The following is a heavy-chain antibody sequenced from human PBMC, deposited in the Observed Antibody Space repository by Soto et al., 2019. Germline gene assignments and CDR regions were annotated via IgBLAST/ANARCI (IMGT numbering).Heavy chain of an antibody. CDR1: GGTFSIYA. CDR3: ARDPIEYSSYVSAEYFQH. Sequence: SVKVSCKASGGTFSIYAISGVLQAPLQGLEWMGGIIPIFGTANYAQKFQGRVTITADESTSTAYMELSSLRSEDTAVYYCARDPIEYSSYVSAEYFQHWGQGTLVTVSS. D-gene: IGHD6-6*01. J-gene: IGHJ1*01. V-gene: IGHV1-69*13. CDR2: IIPIFGTA.